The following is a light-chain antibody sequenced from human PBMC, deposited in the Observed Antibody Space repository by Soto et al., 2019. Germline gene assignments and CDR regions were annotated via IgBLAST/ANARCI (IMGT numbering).Light chain of an antibody. J-gene: IGLJ1*01. V-gene: IGLV2-14*01. CDR3: SSYTDSDTYV. CDR2: DVS. Sequence: QSALTQPASVSGSPGQSITISCTGTSSDVGGYNYVSWYQQHPGKAPKLMIYDVSNRPSGVSNRFSGSKSGIRASLTISGLQAEDEADYYCSSYTDSDTYVFGTGIKLTVL. CDR1: SSDVGGYNY.